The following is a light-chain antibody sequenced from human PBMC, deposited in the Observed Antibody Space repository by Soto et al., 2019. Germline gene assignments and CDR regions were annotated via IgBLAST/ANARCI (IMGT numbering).Light chain of an antibody. Sequence: EVMMTQSPATVSVTPGERATLTCGASQSVPTNLAWYQQRPGQAPRLLIHCPSTRAADVPARFSGGGSGTNFTLAISSLQSEDFAVYFCQQYAYWPETFGEGTKVDIK. J-gene: IGKJ1*01. V-gene: IGKV3D-15*01. CDR1: QSVPTN. CDR3: QQYAYWPET. CDR2: CPS.